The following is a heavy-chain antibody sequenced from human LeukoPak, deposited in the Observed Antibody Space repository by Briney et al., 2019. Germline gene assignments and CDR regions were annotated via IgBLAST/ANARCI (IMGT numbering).Heavy chain of an antibody. CDR3: ARVGGYYNSSGYYYGYFDY. CDR1: GGTFSSYA. V-gene: IGHV1-69*06. CDR2: IIPVFGTA. J-gene: IGHJ4*02. D-gene: IGHD3-22*01. Sequence: ASVKVSCKASGGTFSSYAISWVRQAPGQGLEWMGGIIPVFGTANYAQKFQGRVTITADKSTSTAYMELSSLRFEDTDVYYCARVGGYYNSSGYYYGYFDYWGQGILVTVSS.